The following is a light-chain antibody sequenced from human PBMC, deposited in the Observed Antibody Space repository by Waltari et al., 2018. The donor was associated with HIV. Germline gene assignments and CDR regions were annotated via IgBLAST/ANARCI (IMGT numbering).Light chain of an antibody. Sequence: QPALTQPASVSGSPGATITISCTGISTDSRFNQHVSLYQQHPGKIPRLIIFDISNRPSGISDHFSGSRSGNSASLTISGLRSGDEAHYYCAANRLDYTLIFGGGTKLTVL. J-gene: IGLJ2*01. V-gene: IGLV2-14*03. CDR1: STDSRFNQH. CDR2: DIS. CDR3: AANRLDYTLI.